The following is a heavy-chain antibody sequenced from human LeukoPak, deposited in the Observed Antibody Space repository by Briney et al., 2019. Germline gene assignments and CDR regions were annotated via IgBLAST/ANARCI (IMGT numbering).Heavy chain of an antibody. D-gene: IGHD1-26*01. J-gene: IGHJ4*02. CDR3: ASGGLRDSGSYGSDDY. V-gene: IGHV1-69*13. CDR2: IIPIFGTA. CDR1: GGTFSSYA. Sequence: SVKVSCKASGGTFSSYAISWVRQAPGQGLEWVGGIIPIFGTANYAQKFQGRVTITADESTSTAYMELSSLRSEDTAVYYCASGGLRDSGSYGSDDYWGQGTLVTVSS.